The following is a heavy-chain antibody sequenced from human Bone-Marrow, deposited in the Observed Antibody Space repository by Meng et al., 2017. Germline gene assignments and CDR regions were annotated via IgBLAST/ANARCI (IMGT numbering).Heavy chain of an antibody. D-gene: IGHD6-13*01. CDR1: GFTFSSYA. V-gene: IGHV3-23*01. J-gene: IGHJ6*02. Sequence: GESLKISCAASGFTFSSYAMSWVRQAPGKGLEWVSAISGSGGSTYYADSVKGRFTISRDNSKNTLYLQMNSLRAEDTAVYYCAKGDSRLYYYYGMDVWGQGTTVTVSS. CDR2: ISGSGGST. CDR3: AKGDSRLYYYYGMDV.